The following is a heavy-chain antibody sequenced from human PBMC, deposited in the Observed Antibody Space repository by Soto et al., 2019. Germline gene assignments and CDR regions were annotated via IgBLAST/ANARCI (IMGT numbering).Heavy chain of an antibody. V-gene: IGHV4-59*01. CDR1: VGSISSYY. CDR3: AREGGHVDKAIVNGYYYYGMDV. CDR2: IYYSGST. D-gene: IGHD5-18*01. J-gene: IGHJ6*02. Sequence: PSETLSLTCTVSVGSISSYYWSWIRQPPGKGLEWIGYIYYSGSTNYNPSLKSRVTISVDTSKNQFSLKLSSVTAADTAVYYCAREGGHVDKAIVNGYYYYGMDVWGQGTTFTGSS.